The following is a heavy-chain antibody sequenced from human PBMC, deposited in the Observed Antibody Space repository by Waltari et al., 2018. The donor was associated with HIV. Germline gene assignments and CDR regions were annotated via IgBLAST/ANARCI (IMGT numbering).Heavy chain of an antibody. CDR3: ATSRTFDY. CDR1: GFMFTSSW. D-gene: IGHD2-2*01. J-gene: IGHJ4*02. Sequence: EVLLVESGGGLVQPGGSLRLSCTASGFMFTSSWMSWVRQAPGKGLEWVANIKQDGSEKYYVDSMKGRFTISRDNAKNSLYLQMNSLRAEDTAMYYCATSRTFDYWGQGTLVTVSS. CDR2: IKQDGSEK. V-gene: IGHV3-7*01.